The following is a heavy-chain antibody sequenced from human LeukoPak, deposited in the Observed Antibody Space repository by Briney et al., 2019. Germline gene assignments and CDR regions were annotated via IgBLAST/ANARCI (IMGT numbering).Heavy chain of an antibody. CDR1: GGSISSSSYY. CDR3: ARQGYCTNGVCPFDY. V-gene: IGHV4-39*01. CDR2: IYYSGST. Sequence: SETLSLTCTVSGGSISSSSYYWGWIRQPPGKGLEWIGRIYYSGSTYYNPSLKSRVTISVDTSKNQFSLKLSSVTAADTAVYYCARQGYCTNGVCPFDYWGQGTLVTVSS. J-gene: IGHJ4*02. D-gene: IGHD2-8*01.